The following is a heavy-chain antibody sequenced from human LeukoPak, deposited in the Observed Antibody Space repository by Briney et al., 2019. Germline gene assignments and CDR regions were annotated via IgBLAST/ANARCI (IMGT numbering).Heavy chain of an antibody. J-gene: IGHJ5*02. CDR2: FDPEDGET. V-gene: IGHV1-24*01. D-gene: IGHD6-13*01. Sequence: GASVKVSCKVSGYTLTELSMHWVRQAPGKGLEWMGGFDPEDGETIYAQKFQGRVTMTEDTSTDTAYMELSSLRSEDTAVYYCATVPPGIAAAGWFDPCGQGTLVTVSS. CDR3: ATVPPGIAAAGWFDP. CDR1: GYTLTELS.